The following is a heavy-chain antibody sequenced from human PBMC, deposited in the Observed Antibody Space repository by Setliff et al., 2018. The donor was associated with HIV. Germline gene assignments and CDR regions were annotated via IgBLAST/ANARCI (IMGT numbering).Heavy chain of an antibody. V-gene: IGHV1-69*13. CDR3: ARDQGVVTRACWH. D-gene: IGHD2-21*02. CDR1: GDTLTNYA. CDR2: IIPLFGTE. J-gene: IGHJ1*01. Sequence: GASVKVSCKASGDTLTNYALSWVRQAPGQGLEWMGGIIPLFGTEDYAQKFQGRVTITADESTNTAYMELRSLTSDDTAVYYCARDQGVVTRACWHWGQGTLVTVSS.